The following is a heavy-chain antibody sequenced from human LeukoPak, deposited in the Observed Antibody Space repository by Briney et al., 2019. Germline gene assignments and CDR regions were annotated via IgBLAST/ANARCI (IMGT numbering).Heavy chain of an antibody. CDR3: ARAGYCSSTSCYRDFDY. J-gene: IGHJ4*02. CDR2: ISAYNGNT. V-gene: IGHV1-18*01. Sequence: ASVKVYCKASGYTFTSYGISWVRQAPGQGLEWMGWISAYNGNTNYAQKLQGRVTMTTDTSTSTAYMELRSLRSDDTAVYYCARAGYCSSTSCYRDFDYWGQGTLVTVSS. D-gene: IGHD2-2*01. CDR1: GYTFTSYG.